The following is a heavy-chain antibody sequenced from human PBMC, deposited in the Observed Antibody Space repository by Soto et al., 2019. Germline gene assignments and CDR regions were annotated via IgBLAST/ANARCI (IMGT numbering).Heavy chain of an antibody. Sequence: EVQLVESGGGLVQPGGSLRLSCAASGFTFSSYNMNWVRQAPGKGLEWVSYLSSSSSTIYYADSVKGRFTISRDNAKNSLSLQMNSLRDEDTAVYYCAREGGLLNWFDPWGQGTLVTVSS. J-gene: IGHJ5*02. CDR2: LSSSSSTI. CDR3: AREGGLLNWFDP. V-gene: IGHV3-48*02. CDR1: GFTFSSYN.